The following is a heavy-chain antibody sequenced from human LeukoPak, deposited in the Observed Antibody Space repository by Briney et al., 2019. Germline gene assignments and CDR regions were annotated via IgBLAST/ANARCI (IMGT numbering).Heavy chain of an antibody. J-gene: IGHJ4*02. CDR1: GFTFSSYA. Sequence: GGSLRLSCAASGFTFSSYAMSWVRQAPGKGLEWVSVISGSGGSTYYADSVKGRFTISRDNSKNTLNLQTNSLRGEDTAVYYCAKGYSNSWYYFDHWGQGTLVTVSS. V-gene: IGHV3-23*01. CDR2: ISGSGGST. CDR3: AKGYSNSWYYFDH. D-gene: IGHD6-13*01.